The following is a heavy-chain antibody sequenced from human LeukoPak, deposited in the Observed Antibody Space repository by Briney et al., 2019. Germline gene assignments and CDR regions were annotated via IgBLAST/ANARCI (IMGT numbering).Heavy chain of an antibody. Sequence: ASVTVSFKASGYTFIIYGISWLRQAPGQGLEWMGWISAYNGDTDYPQKFLGRVTMTTDTSTSTAYMELRNLRSDDTAVYYCARDGTPQNWFDPWGQGTLVTVSS. CDR2: ISAYNGDT. CDR1: GYTFIIYG. V-gene: IGHV1-18*01. D-gene: IGHD1-14*01. J-gene: IGHJ5*02. CDR3: ARDGTPQNWFDP.